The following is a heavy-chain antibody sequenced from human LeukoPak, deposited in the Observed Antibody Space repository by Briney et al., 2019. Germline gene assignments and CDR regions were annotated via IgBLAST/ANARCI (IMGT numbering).Heavy chain of an antibody. J-gene: IGHJ3*02. CDR3: ARAEIGLRYNWNDVTAFDI. V-gene: IGHV1-69*13. CDR1: GGAFSSYA. CDR2: IIPIFGTA. Sequence: SVKVSCKASGGAFSSYAISWVREAPGQGLEWMGGIIPIFGTANYAQKFQGRVTITADESTSTAYMELSSLRSEDTAVYYCARAEIGLRYNWNDVTAFDIWGQGTMVTVSS. D-gene: IGHD1-1*01.